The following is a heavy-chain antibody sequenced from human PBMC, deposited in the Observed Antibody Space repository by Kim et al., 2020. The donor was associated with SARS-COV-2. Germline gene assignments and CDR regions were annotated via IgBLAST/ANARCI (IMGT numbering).Heavy chain of an antibody. D-gene: IGHD1-26*01. CDR3: ARRATSPPFYDF. Sequence: GESLKISCKGSGYTFTDYWIGWVRQMPGKGLEWLGIIYPGDSDTRYSPTFQGQVTISADKSINTAYLQWSSLRASATAMYYCARRATSPPFYDFWGQGTL. CDR1: GYTFTDYW. V-gene: IGHV5-51*01. CDR2: IYPGDSDT. J-gene: IGHJ4*02.